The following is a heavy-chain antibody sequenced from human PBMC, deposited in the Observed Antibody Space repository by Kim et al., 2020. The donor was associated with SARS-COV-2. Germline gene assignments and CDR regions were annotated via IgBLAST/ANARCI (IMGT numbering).Heavy chain of an antibody. D-gene: IGHD2-8*01. Sequence: SETLSLTCTVSGASINNNYWTWIRQSPEKGLEWIGYIHSTGTTEYNPSLEGRVTLSIDKSRNQFSLTLRSVTAADTAMYFCGRNGVYLDVWGKGTTVTVSS. V-gene: IGHV4-59*08. J-gene: IGHJ6*03. CDR2: IHSTGTT. CDR3: GRNGVYLDV. CDR1: GASINNNY.